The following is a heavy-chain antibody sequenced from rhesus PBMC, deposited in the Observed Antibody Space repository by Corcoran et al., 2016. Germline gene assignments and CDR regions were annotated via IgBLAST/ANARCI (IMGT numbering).Heavy chain of an antibody. CDR2: ISNGGGST. J-gene: IGHJ4*01. Sequence: EVQLVESGGGLVQPGGSLRLSCAASGFTFSSYGMSWVRQAPGKGLVWVSYISNGGGSTYYADYVKGRFTISRDNSKNTLSLQMNSLRAEDTAVYYCAKVSDSGYMYFDYWGQGVLVTVSS. CDR1: GFTFSSYG. D-gene: IGHD3-28*01. V-gene: IGHV3S5*01. CDR3: AKVSDSGYMYFDY.